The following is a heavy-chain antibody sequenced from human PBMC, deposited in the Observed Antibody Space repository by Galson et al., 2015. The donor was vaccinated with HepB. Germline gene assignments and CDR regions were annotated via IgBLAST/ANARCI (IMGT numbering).Heavy chain of an antibody. Sequence: SLRLSCAASGFTFSSYGMHWVRQAPGKGLEWVAVISYDGSNKYYADSVKGRFTISRDNSKNTLYLQMNSLRAEDTAVYYCAKGGIADPPYYWGQGTLVTVSS. CDR1: GFTFSSYG. D-gene: IGHD6-13*01. CDR2: ISYDGSNK. V-gene: IGHV3-30*18. CDR3: AKGGIADPPYY. J-gene: IGHJ4*02.